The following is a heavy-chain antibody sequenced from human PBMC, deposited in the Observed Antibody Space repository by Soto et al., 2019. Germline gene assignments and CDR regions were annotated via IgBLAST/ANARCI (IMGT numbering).Heavy chain of an antibody. CDR2: IYYSGST. Sequence: QLQLQESGPGLVKPSETLSLTCTVSGGSISSSSYYWGWIRQPPGKGLEWIGSIYYSGSTYYNPSLKSRVTISVDTSKNQFSLKLSSVTAADTAVYYCANKYSSGWFDYWGQGTLVTVSS. D-gene: IGHD6-19*01. V-gene: IGHV4-39*01. CDR1: GGSISSSSYY. CDR3: ANKYSSGWFDY. J-gene: IGHJ4*02.